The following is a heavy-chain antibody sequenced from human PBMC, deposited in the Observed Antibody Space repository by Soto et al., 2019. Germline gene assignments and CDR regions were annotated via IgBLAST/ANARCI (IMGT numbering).Heavy chain of an antibody. CDR3: ARDQAAAGETYYYYYGMDV. Sequence: PGGSLRLSCAASGFTFSSYGMHWVRQAPGKGLEWVAVIWYDGSNKYYADSVKGRFTISRDNSKNTLYLQMNSLRAEDTAVYYCARDQAAAGETYYYYYGMDVWGQGTTVTVSS. J-gene: IGHJ6*02. V-gene: IGHV3-33*01. CDR2: IWYDGSNK. CDR1: GFTFSSYG. D-gene: IGHD6-13*01.